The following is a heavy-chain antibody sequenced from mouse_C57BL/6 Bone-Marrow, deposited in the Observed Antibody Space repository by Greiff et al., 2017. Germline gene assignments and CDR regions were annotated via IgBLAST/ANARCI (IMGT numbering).Heavy chain of an antibody. CDR2: INPSSGYT. CDR3: ARGYGFAY. CDR1: GYTFTSYW. Sequence: VQLQQSGAELAKPGASVKLSCKASGYTFTSYWMHWVKQRPGKGLEWIGYINPSSGYTKYNQKFKDKATLTADKASNTAYMQLSSLTNEDSAVYSCARGYGFAYWGQGTRVTVSA. V-gene: IGHV1-7*01. J-gene: IGHJ3*01.